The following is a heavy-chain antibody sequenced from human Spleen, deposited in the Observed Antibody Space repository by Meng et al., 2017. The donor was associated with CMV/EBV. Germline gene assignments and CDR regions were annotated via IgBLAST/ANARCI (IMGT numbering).Heavy chain of an antibody. J-gene: IGHJ4*02. D-gene: IGHD5-24*01. CDR3: AAAMAN. CDR1: GYTFTGYY. Sequence: ASVKVSCKASGYTFTGYYMHWVRQAPGQGLEWMGWMNPKSGNTGYAQKFQGRVSMTRNTSISTAYMELSSLTSEDTAFYYCAAAMANWGQGTLVTVSS. V-gene: IGHV1-8*02. CDR2: MNPKSGNT.